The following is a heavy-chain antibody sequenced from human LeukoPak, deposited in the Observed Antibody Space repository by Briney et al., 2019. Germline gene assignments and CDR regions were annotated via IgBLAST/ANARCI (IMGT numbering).Heavy chain of an antibody. CDR2: IYYSGST. J-gene: IGHJ6*02. D-gene: IGHD2-2*01. V-gene: IGHV4-61*05. Sequence: SETLSLTCTVSGGSISSSSYYWGWIRQPPGKGLEWIGYIYYSGSTNYNPSLKSRVTISVDTSKNQFSLKLSSVTAADTAVYYCARAAPPCSSTSCFSNYYYYYGMDVWGQGTTVTVSS. CDR3: ARAAPPCSSTSCFSNYYYYYGMDV. CDR1: GGSISSSSYY.